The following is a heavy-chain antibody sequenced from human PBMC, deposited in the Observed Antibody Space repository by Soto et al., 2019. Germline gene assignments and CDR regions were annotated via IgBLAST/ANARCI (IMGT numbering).Heavy chain of an antibody. CDR3: ARDGGGYSGYENWFDP. CDR1: GFTFSPFG. V-gene: IGHV3-33*01. J-gene: IGHJ5*02. Sequence: QVQLVESGGGVVQAGRSLRLSCVASGFTFSPFGMHWVLQAPGKGLEWVAVIWYDGTNIHYTDSVKGRFSISRDNSENTLYLQMNSLSAEDTAVYYCARDGGGYSGYENWFDPWGQGTPVTVSS. D-gene: IGHD5-12*01. CDR2: IWYDGTNI.